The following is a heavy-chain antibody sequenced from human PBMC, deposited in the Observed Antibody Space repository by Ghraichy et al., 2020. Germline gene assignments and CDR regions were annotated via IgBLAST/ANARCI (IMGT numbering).Heavy chain of an antibody. V-gene: IGHV4-61*01. J-gene: IGHJ3*02. CDR2: IYYSGST. Sequence: SETLSLTCTVSGGSVSSGSYYWSWIRQPPGKGLEWIGYIYYSGSTHYNPSLKSRVTISVDTSKNQFSLKLSSVTAADTAVYYCARDFSDEVVTHAFDIWGQGTMVTVSS. D-gene: IGHD4-23*01. CDR3: ARDFSDEVVTHAFDI. CDR1: GGSVSSGSYY.